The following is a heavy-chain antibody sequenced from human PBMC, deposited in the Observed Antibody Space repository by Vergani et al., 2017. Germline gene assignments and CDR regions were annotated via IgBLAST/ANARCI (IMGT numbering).Heavy chain of an antibody. V-gene: IGHV4-59*01. J-gene: IGHJ6*02. CDR1: GGSISSYY. D-gene: IGHD2-21*02. CDR3: ARYIRSDCGGDCYYCYYGMTG. CDR2: IYYSGST. Sequence: QVQLQESGPGLVKPSETLSLSCPVSGGSISSYYWSWIRQPPGKGLEWIGYIYYSGSTNYNPPLKRRVTISVDTSKNQCSLKLSSVTAADTAVSYCARYIRSDCGGDCYYCYYGMTGWGQGTTVTVYS.